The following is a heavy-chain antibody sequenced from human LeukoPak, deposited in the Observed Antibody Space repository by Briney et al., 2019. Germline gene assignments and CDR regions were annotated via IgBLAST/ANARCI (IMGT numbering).Heavy chain of an antibody. Sequence: PSQTLSLTCTVSGGSISSGSYYWSWIRQPAGKGLEWIGRIYTSGSTNYNPSLKSRVTISVDTSKNQFSLKLSSVTAADTAVYYCAGVSSPAIWRGYQNYFDIWGQGTMVTVSS. CDR2: IYTSGST. CDR1: GGSISSGSYY. CDR3: AGVSSPAIWRGYQNYFDI. D-gene: IGHD3-3*01. V-gene: IGHV4-61*02. J-gene: IGHJ3*02.